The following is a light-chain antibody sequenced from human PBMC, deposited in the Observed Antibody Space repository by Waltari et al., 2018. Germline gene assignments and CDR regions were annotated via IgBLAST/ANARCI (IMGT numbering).Light chain of an antibody. V-gene: IGKV3-11*01. CDR3: QQRSSWPYT. Sequence: EIVLPQSLATLTLSPGDTATLSCRASQTVRTFLAWYQQKPGQAPRLLIFDASSRATGISPKFRGSGSGTDFTLTVNNLEPEDFAVYYCQQRSSWPYTFGQGTRVDFK. CDR1: QTVRTF. CDR2: DAS. J-gene: IGKJ2*01.